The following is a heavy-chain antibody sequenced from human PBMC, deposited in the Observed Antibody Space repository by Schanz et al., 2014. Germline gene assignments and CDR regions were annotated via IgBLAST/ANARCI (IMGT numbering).Heavy chain of an antibody. CDR1: GGSISSSSYF. CDR2: IYHSGTT. V-gene: IGHV4-39*01. J-gene: IGHJ4*02. Sequence: QLQLQESGPGLVKPSETLSLTCTVSGGSISSSSYFWGWIRQPPGKGLEWIGCIYHSGTTYNNPSIKRGSPSPADTSKNQFSLKLSSVTAADTALYYCARHMGRLSSSRGNYFDYWGQGTLVTVSS. D-gene: IGHD6-13*01. CDR3: ARHMGRLSSSRGNYFDY.